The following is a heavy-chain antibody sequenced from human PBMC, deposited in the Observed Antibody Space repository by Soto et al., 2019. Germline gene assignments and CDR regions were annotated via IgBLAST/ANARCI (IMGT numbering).Heavy chain of an antibody. Sequence: PSETLSLTCAVSGGSISSSNWWSWVRQPPGKGLEWIGEIYHSGSTNYNPSLKSRVTISVDKSKNQFSLKLSSVTAADTAVYYCASNGVYVVVTAIVSTIDYWGQGTLVTVSS. CDR3: ASNGVYVVVTAIVSTIDY. CDR1: GGSISSSNW. V-gene: IGHV4-4*02. J-gene: IGHJ4*02. CDR2: IYHSGST. D-gene: IGHD2-21*02.